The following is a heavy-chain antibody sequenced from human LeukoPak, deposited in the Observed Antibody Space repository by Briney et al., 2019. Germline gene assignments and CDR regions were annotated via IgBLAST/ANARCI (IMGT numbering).Heavy chain of an antibody. CDR3: ARDRASVYSSSSVDY. CDR2: ISAYNGNT. CDR1: GYTFTSYG. V-gene: IGHV1-18*01. J-gene: IGHJ4*02. Sequence: ASVKVSCKASGYTFTSYGISWVRQAPGQGLEWMRWISAYNGNTNYAQKLQGRVTMTTDTSTSTAYMELRSLRSDDTAVYYCARDRASVYSSSSVDYWGQGTLVTVSS. D-gene: IGHD6-6*01.